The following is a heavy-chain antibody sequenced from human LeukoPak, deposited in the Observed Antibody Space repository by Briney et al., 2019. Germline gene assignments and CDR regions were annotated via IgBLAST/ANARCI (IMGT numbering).Heavy chain of an antibody. CDR3: ARVAGSIRGVIDY. CDR2: IYYSGSA. J-gene: IGHJ4*02. CDR1: GGSISSYY. D-gene: IGHD3-10*01. Sequence: PSETLSLTCTVSGGSISSYYWSWIRQPPGKGLEWIGYIYYSGSANYNPSLKSRVTISVDTSKNQFSLKLSSVTAADTAVYYCARVAGSIRGVIDYWGQGTLVTVSS. V-gene: IGHV4-59*01.